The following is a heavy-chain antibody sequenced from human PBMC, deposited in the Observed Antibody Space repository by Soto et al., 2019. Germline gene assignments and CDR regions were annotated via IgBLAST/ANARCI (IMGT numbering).Heavy chain of an antibody. CDR1: GFTFSSYA. CDR2: ISGSGGST. J-gene: IGHJ6*02. D-gene: IGHD3-9*01. CDR3: AKDQLNQLDILTGYSIPYYYYGMDV. Sequence: EVQLLKSGGGLVQPGGSLRLSCAASGFTFSSYAMSWVRQAPGKGLEWVSAISGSGGSTYYADSVKGRFTISRDNSKNTLYLQMNSMRAEDTAVYYCAKDQLNQLDILTGYSIPYYYYGMDVWDQGTTVTVSS. V-gene: IGHV3-23*01.